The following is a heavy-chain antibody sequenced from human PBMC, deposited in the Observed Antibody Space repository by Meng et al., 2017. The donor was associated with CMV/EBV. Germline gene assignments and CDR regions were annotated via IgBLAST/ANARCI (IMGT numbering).Heavy chain of an antibody. CDR1: SGSFSGYY. CDR2: INHSGST. D-gene: IGHD3/OR15-3a*01. V-gene: IGHV4-34*01. CDR3: ARVWTGN. Sequence: SETLSLTCAVYSGSFSGYYWSWIRQPPGKGLEWIGEINHSGSTNYNPSLKSRVTISVDTSKNQFSLKLSSVTAADTAVYYCARVWTGNWGQGTLVTVSS. J-gene: IGHJ4*02.